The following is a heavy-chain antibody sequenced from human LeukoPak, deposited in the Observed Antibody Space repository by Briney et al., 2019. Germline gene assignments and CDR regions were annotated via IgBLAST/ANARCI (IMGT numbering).Heavy chain of an antibody. CDR3: ARGRTMKAFDY. CDR1: GLTLSSYE. CDR2: IDYSGGSS. J-gene: IGHJ4*02. V-gene: IGHV3-23*01. Sequence: GGSLRLSCTVSGLTLSSYEMSWIRQAPGKGLEWVSSIDYSGGSSYYADSVKGRFTISRDDSKNTLYLQLNSLRAEDTAVYYCARGRTMKAFDYWGQGTLVTVSS.